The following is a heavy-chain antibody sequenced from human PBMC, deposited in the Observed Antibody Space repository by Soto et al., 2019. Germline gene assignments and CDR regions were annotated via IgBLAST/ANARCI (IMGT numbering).Heavy chain of an antibody. V-gene: IGHV4-59*01. CDR1: GGSISSYY. J-gene: IGHJ5*02. D-gene: IGHD3-3*01. Sequence: SETLSLTCTVSGGSISSYYWSWIRQPPGKGLEWIGYIYYSGSTNYNPSLKSRVTISVDTSKNQFSLKLSSVTAADTAVDYCARDQGANGVGHWFDPWGQGTLVTVSS. CDR3: ARDQGANGVGHWFDP. CDR2: IYYSGST.